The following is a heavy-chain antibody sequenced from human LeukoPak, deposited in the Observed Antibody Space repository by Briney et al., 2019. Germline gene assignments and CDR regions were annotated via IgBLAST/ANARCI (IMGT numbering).Heavy chain of an antibody. D-gene: IGHD3-9*01. CDR3: ATIYYDILTGYYFVFDY. CDR2: IYHSGST. Sequence: SETLSLTCAVSGGSISSSNWWSWVRQPPGKGLEWIGEIYHSGSTNYNPSLKSRVTISVDKSKNQFSLKLSSVTAADTAVYYCATIYYDILTGYYFVFDYWGQGTLVTVSS. J-gene: IGHJ4*02. CDR1: GGSISSSNW. V-gene: IGHV4-4*02.